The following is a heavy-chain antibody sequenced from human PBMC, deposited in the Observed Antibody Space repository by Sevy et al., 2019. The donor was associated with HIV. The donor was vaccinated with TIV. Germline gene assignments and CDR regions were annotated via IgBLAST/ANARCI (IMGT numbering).Heavy chain of an antibody. V-gene: IGHV3-7*04. CDR1: GFTFSRDW. J-gene: IGHJ4*02. CDR3: ARGANNLYN. D-gene: IGHD3-10*01. CDR2: IKADGSET. Sequence: GGSLRLSCAASGFTFSRDWMTWVRQAPGKGLEWVAKIKADGSETYSVDSVKGRFSISRDNAKNALYLQMNSLRAEDTAVYECARGANNLYNWGQGTLVTVSS.